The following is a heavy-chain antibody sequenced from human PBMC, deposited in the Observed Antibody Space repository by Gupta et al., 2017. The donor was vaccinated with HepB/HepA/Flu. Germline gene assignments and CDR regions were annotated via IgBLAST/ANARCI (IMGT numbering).Heavy chain of an antibody. CDR3: ASVWDMGY. CDR2: IKQDASEI. J-gene: IGHJ4*02. V-gene: IGHV3-7*01. Sequence: EVQLVESGGDVVQYGVSLRLSCAASGFTFSNHWMDWVRQAPGKGLEWVATIKQDASEICYVNSGRGRFNISRDNAKTSLYHQMNSLRAEDTAIYYCASVWDMGYWGQGTLVTVSS. D-gene: IGHD1-26*01. CDR1: GFTFSNHW.